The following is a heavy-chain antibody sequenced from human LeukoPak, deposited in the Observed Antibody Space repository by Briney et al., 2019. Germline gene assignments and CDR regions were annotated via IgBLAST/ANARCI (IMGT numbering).Heavy chain of an antibody. V-gene: IGHV1-8*01. CDR2: MNPNSGNT. J-gene: IGHJ6*02. D-gene: IGHD2-15*01. CDR3: ARAFYCSGGSCYQGGGYYYGMDV. Sequence: GASVKVSCKASGYTFTSYDINWVRQATGQGLEWMGWMNPNSGNTGYAQKFQGRVTMTRNTSISTAYMELSSLRSEHTAVYYCARAFYCSGGSCYQGGGYYYGMDVWGQGTTVTVSS. CDR1: GYTFTSYD.